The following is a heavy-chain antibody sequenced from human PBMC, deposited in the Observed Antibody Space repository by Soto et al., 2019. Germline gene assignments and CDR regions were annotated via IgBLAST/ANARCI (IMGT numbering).Heavy chain of an antibody. CDR2: ITHTGDS. CDR3: AREYILTGYWYFDL. CDR1: GFSFSDYD. Sequence: EVQLVESGGGLVQPGGSLRLSCAASGFSFSDYDMHWVRQPTGERLEWVAAITHTGDSFYVVSVKGRFTTSRENAQNPLSLQINSVRDEDTAVYYCAREYILTGYWYFDLWGRGTLVTVSS. D-gene: IGHD3-9*01. V-gene: IGHV3-13*01. J-gene: IGHJ2*01.